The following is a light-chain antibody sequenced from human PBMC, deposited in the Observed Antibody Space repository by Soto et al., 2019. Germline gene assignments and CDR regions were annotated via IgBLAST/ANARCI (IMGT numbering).Light chain of an antibody. V-gene: IGKV3-11*01. CDR2: DAS. Sequence: EIVLTQSPATLSLSPGERATLSCRASQSVSSYLAWYQQKPGQAPRLLIYDASNRATGIPARFSGSGSGTDFPLTLISLEPEDFAVYYCQQRSNWHFIFGQGTRLELK. CDR1: QSVSSY. J-gene: IGKJ5*01. CDR3: QQRSNWHFI.